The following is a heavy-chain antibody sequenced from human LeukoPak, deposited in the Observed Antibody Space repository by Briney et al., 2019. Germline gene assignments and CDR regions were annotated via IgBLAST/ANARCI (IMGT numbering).Heavy chain of an antibody. CDR2: IYYSGST. CDR1: GGSISSYY. CDR3: ARHKQWLVPLDAFDI. D-gene: IGHD6-19*01. V-gene: IGHV4-59*08. Sequence: SETLSLTCTVSGGSISSYYWSWIRQPPGEGLEWIGYIYYSGSTNYNPSLKSRVTISVDTSKNQFSLKLSSVTAADTAVYYCARHKQWLVPLDAFDIWGQGTMVTVSS. J-gene: IGHJ3*02.